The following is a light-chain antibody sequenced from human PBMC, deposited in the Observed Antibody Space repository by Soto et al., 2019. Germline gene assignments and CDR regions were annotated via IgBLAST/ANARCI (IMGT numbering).Light chain of an antibody. CDR1: QSVFSRFRNKNY. V-gene: IGKV4-1*01. CDR2: WAS. J-gene: IGKJ1*01. Sequence: DIVMTQSPDSLTLSLGERATINCKSSQSVFSRFRNKNYLGWFQQKPGQTPRLLIYWASTRESGVSDRFSGSGSRTDFTLTIDSLQAEDVAVYYCQQDYTTPTWTFGQGTKVEV. CDR3: QQDYTTPTWT.